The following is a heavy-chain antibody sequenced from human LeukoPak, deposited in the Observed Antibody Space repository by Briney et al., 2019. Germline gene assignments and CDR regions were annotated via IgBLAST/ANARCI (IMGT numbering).Heavy chain of an antibody. J-gene: IGHJ3*02. V-gene: IGHV3-48*01. CDR2: ISSSSSTI. D-gene: IGHD4-23*01. Sequence: GGSLRLSCAASGFTFSSYSMNWVRQAPGKGLEWVSYISSSSSTIYYADSVKGRFTISRDNAKNSLYLQMNSLRAEDTAVYYCAKEFRSSVGGNGKRAFDIWGQGTMVTVSS. CDR3: AKEFRSSVGGNGKRAFDI. CDR1: GFTFSSYS.